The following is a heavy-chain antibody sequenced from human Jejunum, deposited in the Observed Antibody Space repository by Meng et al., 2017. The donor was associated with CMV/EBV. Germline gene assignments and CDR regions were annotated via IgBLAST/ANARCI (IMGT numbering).Heavy chain of an antibody. J-gene: IGHJ4*02. D-gene: IGHD5-18*01. CDR1: GFAFNNNA. CDR3: ARGYNYGPHDY. CDR2: ISYDGSNK. Sequence: AASGFAFNNNAIHWVRQAPGKGLEWVTLISYDGSNKFYADSVKGRFTISRDNSKNTVYVQMNSLRVEDTAMYFCARGYNYGPHDYWGQGTRVTVSS. V-gene: IGHV3-30-3*01.